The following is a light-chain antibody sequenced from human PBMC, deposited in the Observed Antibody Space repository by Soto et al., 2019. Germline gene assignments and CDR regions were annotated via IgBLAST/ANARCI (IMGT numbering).Light chain of an antibody. Sequence: ILVTQSQSSPSASVGVRVTIACRASHRISSHVNWYHQRPGKAPTLLIFGTSVLQSGVPSRFSDTGSGTEVTLNISSLQPEDLGTYYFQQTNSTPYTFGQATTGVIK. J-gene: IGKJ2*01. V-gene: IGKV1-39*01. CDR1: HRISSH. CDR2: GTS. CDR3: QQTNSTPYT.